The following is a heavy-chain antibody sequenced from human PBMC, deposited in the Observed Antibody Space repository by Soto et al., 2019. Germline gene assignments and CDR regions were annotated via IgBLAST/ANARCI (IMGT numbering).Heavy chain of an antibody. CDR3: AKDRGYSGYDNWFDS. Sequence: PGGSLRLSCAASGFTFSSYSMNWVRQAPGKGLEWVSYISSSSSTIYYADSVKGRFTISRDNAKNSLYLQMNSLRDEDTAVYYCAKDRGYSGYDNWFDSWGQGTLVTVSS. V-gene: IGHV3-48*02. CDR1: GFTFSSYS. CDR2: ISSSSSTI. J-gene: IGHJ5*01. D-gene: IGHD5-12*01.